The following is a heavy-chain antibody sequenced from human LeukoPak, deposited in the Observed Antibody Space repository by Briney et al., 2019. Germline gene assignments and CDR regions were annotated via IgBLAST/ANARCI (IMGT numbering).Heavy chain of an antibody. J-gene: IGHJ4*02. Sequence: PSETLSLTCTVSGGSISSGGYYWSWIRQHPGKGLEWIGYIYYSGSTYYNPSLKSRVTISVDTSKNQFSLKLSSVTAADTAVYYCARGWVVYAIEEGAFDYWGQGTLVTVSS. V-gene: IGHV4-31*03. CDR3: ARGWVVYAIEEGAFDY. CDR1: GGSISSGGYY. D-gene: IGHD2-8*02. CDR2: IYYSGST.